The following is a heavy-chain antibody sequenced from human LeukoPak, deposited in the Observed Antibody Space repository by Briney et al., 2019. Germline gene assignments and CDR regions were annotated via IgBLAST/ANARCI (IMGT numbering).Heavy chain of an antibody. J-gene: IGHJ6*02. V-gene: IGHV3-30*04. CDR2: XXXXXXXX. D-gene: IGHD5-12*01. Sequence: GGSLRLSCAASXXXXXXXXXXXVXXXXXKXXXXXXXXXXXXXXXXXADSXKGRFTISRDNSKNTLYLQMNSLRAEDTAVYYCARDVTTPRSGYDPNSYYYYGMDVWGQGTTVTVSS. CDR3: ARDVTTPRSGYDPNSYYYYGMDV. CDR1: XXXXXXXX.